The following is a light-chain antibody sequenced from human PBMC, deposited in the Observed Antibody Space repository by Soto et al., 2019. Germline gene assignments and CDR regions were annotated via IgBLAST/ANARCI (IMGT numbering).Light chain of an antibody. CDR2: GAT. CDR3: QQYNSLT. J-gene: IGKJ1*01. V-gene: IGKV3D-7*01. CDR1: QSVSSSY. Sequence: PGERVTLSCRASQSVSSSYLTWYQQKPGQAPRLLIYGATTRATGVPARFSGSGSGTEFTLTISSLQPDDFATYYCQQYNSLTFGQGTKVDIK.